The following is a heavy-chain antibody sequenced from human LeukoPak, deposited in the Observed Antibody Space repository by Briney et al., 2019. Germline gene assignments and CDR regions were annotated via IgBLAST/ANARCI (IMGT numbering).Heavy chain of an antibody. CDR3: ARDKEWAIDY. CDR2: VTYDGSNK. CDR1: GFTFSSYA. J-gene: IGHJ4*02. V-gene: IGHV3-30*04. D-gene: IGHD2-8*01. Sequence: GRSLRLSCAASGFTFSSYAMHWVRQVPGKGLEWVSIVTYDGSNKHYADSVKGRFTISRDNSKNTLFLQMNNLRTEDTAVYYCARDKEWAIDYWGQGTLSPSPQ.